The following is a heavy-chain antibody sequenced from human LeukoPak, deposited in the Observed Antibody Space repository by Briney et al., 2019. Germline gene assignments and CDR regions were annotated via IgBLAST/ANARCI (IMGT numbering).Heavy chain of an antibody. D-gene: IGHD3-10*01. CDR2: ISGSGGST. CDR3: AKDSAYYYGSGSNY. V-gene: IGHV3-23*01. Sequence: GGSLRLSCSASGFTFSSYTMNWVRQAPGKGLEWVSAISGSGGSTYYADSVKGRFTISRDNSKNTLYLQMNSLRAEDTAVYYCAKDSAYYYGSGSNYWGQGTLVTVSS. CDR1: GFTFSSYT. J-gene: IGHJ4*02.